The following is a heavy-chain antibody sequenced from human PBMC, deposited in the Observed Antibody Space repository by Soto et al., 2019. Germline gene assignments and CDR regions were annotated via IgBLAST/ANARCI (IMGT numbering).Heavy chain of an antibody. CDR2: IKQYLNEK. J-gene: IGHJ6*02. CDR1: GFTFSSYW. V-gene: IGHV3-7*01. CDR3: ARETGGYDMDV. Sequence: GGSLRLSCAASGFTFSSYWMIWVRQAPVNGLEFVANIKQYLNEKHYVDSVKGRFTISRYNAKNSLYLQMNSLRVYYTALYSSARETGGYDMDVWGQGTTVTVSS.